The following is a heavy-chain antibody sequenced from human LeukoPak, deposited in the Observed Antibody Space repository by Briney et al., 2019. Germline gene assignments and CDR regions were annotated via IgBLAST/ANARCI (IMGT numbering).Heavy chain of an antibody. D-gene: IGHD3-10*01. Sequence: ASVKVSCKASGYTFTSYYMHWVRQAPGQGLEWMGWINPNSGGTNYAQKFQGRVTMTRDTSISTAYMELSRLRSDDTAVYYCATRTMVRGVSDYWGQGTLVTVSS. CDR3: ATRTMVRGVSDY. CDR1: GYTFTSYY. J-gene: IGHJ4*02. CDR2: INPNSGGT. V-gene: IGHV1-2*02.